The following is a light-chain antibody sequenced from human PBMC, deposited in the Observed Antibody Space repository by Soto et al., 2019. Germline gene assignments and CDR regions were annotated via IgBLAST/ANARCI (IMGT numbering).Light chain of an antibody. CDR3: QQYGSSSVT. CDR2: GAC. Sequence: EIVLTQSPGTLSLSPGERGILSCRASQSVSNNYLAWYQQKPGQAPRLLIYGACTRVTGIPDRLTGSGSGTDFTVTVGRLEPEDVAMYYCQQYGSSSVTFGPGTTVDIK. CDR1: QSVSNNY. V-gene: IGKV3-20*01. J-gene: IGKJ3*01.